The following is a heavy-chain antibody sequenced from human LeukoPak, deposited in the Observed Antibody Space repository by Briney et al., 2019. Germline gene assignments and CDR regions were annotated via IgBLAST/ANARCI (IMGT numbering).Heavy chain of an antibody. Sequence: SETLSLTCTVSGGSISSSSYYWGWIRQPPGKGLEWIGSIYYSGSTYYNPSLKSRVTISVDTSKNQFSLKLSSVTAADTAVYYCARGSSSWSPDAFDIWGQGTMVTVSS. D-gene: IGHD6-13*01. CDR2: IYYSGST. V-gene: IGHV4-39*07. CDR3: ARGSSSWSPDAFDI. CDR1: GGSISSSSYY. J-gene: IGHJ3*02.